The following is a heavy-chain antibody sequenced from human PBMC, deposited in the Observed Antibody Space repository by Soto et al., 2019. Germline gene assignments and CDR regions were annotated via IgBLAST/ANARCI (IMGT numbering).Heavy chain of an antibody. J-gene: IGHJ4*02. D-gene: IGHD3-9*01. CDR2: IYPGDSDT. CDR1: GYSFSTYW. Sequence: GESLKISCKGSGYSFSTYWIGWVRQMPGKGLEWMGIIYPGDSDTRYSPSFQGHVTISVDESTSTAYLHWSSLKASDTAMYYCARSTRFFDWLLYGLYFDYWGQGTLVTVYS. V-gene: IGHV5-51*01. CDR3: ARSTRFFDWLLYGLYFDY.